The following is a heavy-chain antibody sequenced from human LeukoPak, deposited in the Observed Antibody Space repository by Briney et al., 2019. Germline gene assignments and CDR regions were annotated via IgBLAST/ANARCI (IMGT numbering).Heavy chain of an antibody. J-gene: IGHJ4*02. Sequence: SETLSLTCTVSGGSISSYYWSWIRQPAGKGLEWIGRIYTSGSTNYNPSLKSRVTMSVDTSKNQFSLKLSSVTAADTAVYYCAKDSGRDGYNYVYYFEYWGQGTLVTVSS. D-gene: IGHD5-24*01. CDR2: IYTSGST. V-gene: IGHV4-4*07. CDR3: AKDSGRDGYNYVYYFEY. CDR1: GGSISSYY.